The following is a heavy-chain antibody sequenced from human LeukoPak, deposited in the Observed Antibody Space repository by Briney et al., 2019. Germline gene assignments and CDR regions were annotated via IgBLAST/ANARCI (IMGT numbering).Heavy chain of an antibody. Sequence: PSETLSLTCAVYGGSFSGYYWSWIRQPPGKGLEWIGEINHSGSTNYNPSLKSRVTISVDTSKNQFSLKLSSATAADTAVYYCARVGPFYGSGRGPNWFDPWGQGTLVTVSS. J-gene: IGHJ5*02. CDR2: INHSGST. D-gene: IGHD3-10*01. CDR3: ARVGPFYGSGRGPNWFDP. V-gene: IGHV4-34*01. CDR1: GGSFSGYY.